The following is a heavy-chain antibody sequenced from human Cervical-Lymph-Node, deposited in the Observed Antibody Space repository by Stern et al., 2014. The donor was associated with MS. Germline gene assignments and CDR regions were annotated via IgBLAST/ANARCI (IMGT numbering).Heavy chain of an antibody. J-gene: IGHJ6*02. D-gene: IGHD2-8*01. CDR1: GYTFISYG. Sequence: VQLVQSGAEVKKPGASVKVSCKASGYTFISYGISWVRQAPGQGLEWMGWISAYNGNTNYAQKFQGRVTMPTDTSTSTAYMELRSLRSDDTAVYYCARDLHIVPIYDMDVWGQGTTVTVSS. CDR3: ARDLHIVPIYDMDV. CDR2: ISAYNGNT. V-gene: IGHV1-18*01.